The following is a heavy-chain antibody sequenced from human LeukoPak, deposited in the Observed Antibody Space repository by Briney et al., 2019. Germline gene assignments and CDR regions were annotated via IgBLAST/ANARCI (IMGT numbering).Heavy chain of an antibody. Sequence: GASVKVSCKASGYTFTSYGISWVRQAPGQGLEWMGWISAYNGNTNYAQKLQGRVTMTTDTSTSTAYMELRSLRSDDTAVYYCARELSSSTQTLNYYYYYGMDVWGKGTTVTVSS. CDR3: ARELSSSTQTLNYYYYYGMDV. CDR1: GYTFTSYG. CDR2: ISAYNGNT. J-gene: IGHJ6*04. V-gene: IGHV1-18*01. D-gene: IGHD2-2*01.